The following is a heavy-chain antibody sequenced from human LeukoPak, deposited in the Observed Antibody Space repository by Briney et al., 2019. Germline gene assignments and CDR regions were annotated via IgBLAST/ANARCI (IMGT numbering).Heavy chain of an antibody. CDR1: GGSISSSSYY. CDR2: IYYSGST. CDR3: ARCSGSSTYHSDDY. Sequence: SETLSLTCTVSGGSISSSSYYWGWICQPPGKGLEWIGSIYYSGSTYYNPSLKSRVTISVDTSKNQFSLKLSSVTAADTAVYYCARCSGSSTYHSDDYWGQGTLVTVSS. V-gene: IGHV4-39*01. J-gene: IGHJ4*02. D-gene: IGHD2-15*01.